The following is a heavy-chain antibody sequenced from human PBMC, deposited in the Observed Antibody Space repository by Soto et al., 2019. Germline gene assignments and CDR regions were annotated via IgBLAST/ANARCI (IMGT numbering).Heavy chain of an antibody. CDR3: ARDTGDGTFDF. CDR2: INAGYGNT. V-gene: IGHV1-3*01. Sequence: SVKVSCKASGYTFSSYAMHWVRQAPGQRLEWMGWINAGYGNTKSSQKFQDRVTISRDTSASTAYMELTSLRSEDTAVYYCARDTGDGTFDFWGQGTLVTVYS. D-gene: IGHD7-27*01. J-gene: IGHJ4*02. CDR1: GYTFSSYA.